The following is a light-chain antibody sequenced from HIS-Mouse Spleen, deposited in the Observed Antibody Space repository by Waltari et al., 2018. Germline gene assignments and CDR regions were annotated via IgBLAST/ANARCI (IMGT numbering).Light chain of an antibody. CDR2: DES. CDR1: NIGSKS. J-gene: IGLJ2*01. V-gene: IGLV3-21*03. CDR3: QVWDSSSDHVV. Sequence: SYVLTPPPSGSVAPGKTARITCGGNNIGSKSVHWYQQKPGQAPVLVVYDESDRPSGIPERFSGSNSGNTATLTISRVEAGDEADYYCQVWDSSSDHVVFGGGTKLTVL.